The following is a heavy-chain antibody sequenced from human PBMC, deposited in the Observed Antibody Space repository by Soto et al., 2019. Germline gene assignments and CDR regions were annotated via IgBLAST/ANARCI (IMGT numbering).Heavy chain of an antibody. D-gene: IGHD3-3*01. V-gene: IGHV3-48*03. CDR3: ARESLRFLEWSFDY. J-gene: IGHJ4*02. CDR2: ISTSGSPI. CDR1: GFTFSSYE. Sequence: EVELLESGGGLVQPGGSLRLSCTASGFTFSSYEMNWVRQAPGKGLEWLAYISTSGSPIYYADSVKGRFTISRDDAKNSLYLQMNSLRVEDTAVYYCARESLRFLEWSFDYWGQGTLVTVSS.